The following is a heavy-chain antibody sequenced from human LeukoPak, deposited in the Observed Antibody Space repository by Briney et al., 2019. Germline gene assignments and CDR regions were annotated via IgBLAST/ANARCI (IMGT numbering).Heavy chain of an antibody. CDR3: ARDGRTNYYDSSGYLGDAFDI. Sequence: ASVKVSCKASGYTFTSYGISWVRQAPGQGLEWMGWISAYNGNTNYAQKLQGRVTMTTDTSTSTDYMELRSLRSDDTAVYYCARDGRTNYYDSSGYLGDAFDIWGQGTMVTVSS. CDR2: ISAYNGNT. J-gene: IGHJ3*02. D-gene: IGHD3-22*01. V-gene: IGHV1-18*01. CDR1: GYTFTSYG.